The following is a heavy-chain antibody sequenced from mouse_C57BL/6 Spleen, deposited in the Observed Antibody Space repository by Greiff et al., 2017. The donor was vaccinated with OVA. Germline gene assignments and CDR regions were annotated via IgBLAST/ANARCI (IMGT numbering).Heavy chain of an antibody. D-gene: IGHD3-2*02. V-gene: IGHV5-17*01. J-gene: IGHJ2*01. CDR2: ISSGSSTI. CDR3: ARGLRLPDY. CDR1: GFTFSDYG. Sequence: EVQGVESGGGLVKPGGSLKLSCAASGFTFSDYGMHWVRQAPEKGLEWVAYISSGSSTISSADTVKGRFTISRDNAKKTLFLQMTSLRSEDAAMYYCARGLRLPDYWGQGTTLTVSS.